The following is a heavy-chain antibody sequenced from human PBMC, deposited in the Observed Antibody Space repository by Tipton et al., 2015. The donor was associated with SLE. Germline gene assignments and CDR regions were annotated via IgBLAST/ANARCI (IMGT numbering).Heavy chain of an antibody. CDR1: GDSISRGGDY. J-gene: IGHJ4*02. D-gene: IGHD2-21*01. Sequence: LRLSCTVSGDSISRGGDYWSWIRQPAGRGLEWIGRIYASGSTNYNPSLKSRVTISIDTSKNQFSLNVTPVTAADTAVYFCARSSTVMYYFHYWGQGALVTVSS. CDR2: IYASGST. CDR3: ARSSTVMYYFHY. V-gene: IGHV4-61*02.